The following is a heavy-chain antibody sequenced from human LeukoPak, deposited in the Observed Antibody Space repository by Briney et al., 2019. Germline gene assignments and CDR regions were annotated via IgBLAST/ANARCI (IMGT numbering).Heavy chain of an antibody. CDR1: GFTISSYTFGSYT. D-gene: IGHD4-11*01. V-gene: IGHV3-21*01. Sequence: PGESLRLSCAASGFTISSYTFGSYTMNWVRQAPGEGLGWVASIDSTSRYIYYTDSVKGRFTISKDNANSSPHLQMNSLRAEDTAVYYCARDQDYSKGFDYWGQGTLVTVSS. J-gene: IGHJ4*02. CDR2: IDSTSRYI. CDR3: ARDQDYSKGFDY.